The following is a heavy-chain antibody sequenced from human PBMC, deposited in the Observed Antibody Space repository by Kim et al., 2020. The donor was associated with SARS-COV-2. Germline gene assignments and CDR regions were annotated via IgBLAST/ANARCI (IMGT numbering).Heavy chain of an antibody. D-gene: IGHD6-6*01. Sequence: STNYHPSLKSRVTISVDTSKNQFSLKLSSVTAADTAVYYCARGRSGQLVWWGQGTLVTVSS. J-gene: IGHJ4*02. CDR3: ARGRSGQLVW. V-gene: IGHV4-34*01. CDR2: ST.